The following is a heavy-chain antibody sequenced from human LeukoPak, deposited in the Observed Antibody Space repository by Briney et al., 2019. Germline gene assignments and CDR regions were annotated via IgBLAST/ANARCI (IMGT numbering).Heavy chain of an antibody. V-gene: IGHV3-64*01. CDR1: GFTFSSYA. CDR3: ARRWFRGLEGPAKALDI. J-gene: IGHJ3*02. D-gene: IGHD3-10*01. CDR2: ISSNGSST. Sequence: PGGSLRLSCAASGFTFSSYAMNWVRQAPGKGLEYVSAISSNGSSTYRTNSVKGRFTMSRDNAKNTLYLQMGSVRGEDMGVYYCARRWFRGLEGPAKALDIWGQGTMVTVSS.